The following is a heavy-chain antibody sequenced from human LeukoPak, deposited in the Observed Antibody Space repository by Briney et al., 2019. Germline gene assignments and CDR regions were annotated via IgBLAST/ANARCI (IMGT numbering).Heavy chain of an antibody. CDR2: IYYSGST. D-gene: IGHD3-16*02. CDR1: GGSISSGDYY. CDR3: ARERIMITFGGVIVSGNWFDP. Sequence: SQTLSLTCTVSGGSISSGDYYWSWVRQPPGKGREWFGYIYYSGSTYYNPSLKSLVTISVNTSNNQFSLKLSSVTAADTAVYYCARERIMITFGGVIVSGNWFDPWGQGTLVTVSS. J-gene: IGHJ5*02. V-gene: IGHV4-30-4*08.